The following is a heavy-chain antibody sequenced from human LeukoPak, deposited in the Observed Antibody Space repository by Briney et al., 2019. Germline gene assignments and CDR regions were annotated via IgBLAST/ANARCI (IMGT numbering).Heavy chain of an antibody. V-gene: IGHV4-59*08. Sequence: SETLSLTCTVSGGSISSYYWSWIRQPPGKGLEWIGYIYYSGSTNYNPSLKSRVTISVDTSRNQFSLKLSSVTAADTAVYYCARHVAVGAADAVDIWGQGTMVTVSS. J-gene: IGHJ3*02. CDR2: IYYSGST. D-gene: IGHD1-26*01. CDR1: GGSISSYY. CDR3: ARHVAVGAADAVDI.